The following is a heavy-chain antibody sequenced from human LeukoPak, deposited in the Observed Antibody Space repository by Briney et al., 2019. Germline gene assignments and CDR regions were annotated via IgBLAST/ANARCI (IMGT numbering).Heavy chain of an antibody. J-gene: IGHJ5*02. CDR2: ISAYNGNT. CDR1: GYTFTDYY. V-gene: IGHV1-18*04. CDR3: ARDLAHPYGYCSSTSCYENWFDP. Sequence: ASVKVSCKPSGYTFTDYYLHWVRQAPGQGLEWMGWISAYNGNTNYAKKLQGRVTMTTDTSTSTAYMELRSLRSDDTAVYYCARDLAHPYGYCSSTSCYENWFDPWGQGTLVTVSS. D-gene: IGHD2-2*01.